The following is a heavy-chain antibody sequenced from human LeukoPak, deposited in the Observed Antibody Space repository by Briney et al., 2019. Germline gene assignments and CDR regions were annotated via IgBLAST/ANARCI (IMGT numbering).Heavy chain of an antibody. J-gene: IGHJ4*02. Sequence: SETLSLNCTVSGGSISSYYWSWIRQPPGKGLEWIGYIYYSGSTNYNSSLKSRVTISVDTSKNQFSLKLSSVTAADTAMYYCARHGGYIPYFDYWGQGTLVTVSS. CDR3: ARHGGYIPYFDY. CDR1: GGSISSYY. V-gene: IGHV4-59*08. D-gene: IGHD2-15*01. CDR2: IYYSGST.